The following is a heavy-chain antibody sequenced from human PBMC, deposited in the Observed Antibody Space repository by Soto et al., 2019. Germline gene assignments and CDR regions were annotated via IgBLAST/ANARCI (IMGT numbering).Heavy chain of an antibody. CDR1: GYTFNTYA. CDR2: NNAGDGNT. Sequence: ASVKVSCKASGYTFNTYAFQWVRQAPGQSLEWMGWNNAGDGNTKYSQKFQGRVTITSDTSASTAYMELTSLRSEDTAVYYCARDLVRSLEWTYMYYFDYWGQGTLVTVYS. V-gene: IGHV1-3*01. CDR3: ARDLVRSLEWTYMYYFDY. D-gene: IGHD3-3*01. J-gene: IGHJ4*02.